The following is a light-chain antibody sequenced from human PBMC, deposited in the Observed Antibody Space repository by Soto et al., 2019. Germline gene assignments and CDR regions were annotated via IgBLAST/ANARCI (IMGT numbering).Light chain of an antibody. Sequence: QSALAYPASVSGSPGQSITSSCTRASGYVGTYSLVSWYPQHPGKAPKGVIYEGHKRPSGVPDRFSGSTSVNTASLTISGLQTDDEADYYCCLYVGATTYVFGTGSKVTVL. V-gene: IGLV2-23*01. CDR1: SGYVGTYSL. CDR3: CLYVGATTYV. J-gene: IGLJ1*01. CDR2: EGH.